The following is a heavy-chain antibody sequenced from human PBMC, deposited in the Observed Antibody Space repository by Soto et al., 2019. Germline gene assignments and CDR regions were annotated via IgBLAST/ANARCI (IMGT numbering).Heavy chain of an antibody. CDR2: IIPIFGTA. Sequence: SAKVSCKASGGTFSSYAISWVRQAPGQGLEWMGGIIPIFGTANYAQKFQGRVTITADESTSTAYMELSSLRSEDTAVYYCARDPNRGYGMDVWGQGTTVTVSS. D-gene: IGHD5-12*01. CDR3: ARDPNRGYGMDV. V-gene: IGHV1-69*13. CDR1: GGTFSSYA. J-gene: IGHJ6*02.